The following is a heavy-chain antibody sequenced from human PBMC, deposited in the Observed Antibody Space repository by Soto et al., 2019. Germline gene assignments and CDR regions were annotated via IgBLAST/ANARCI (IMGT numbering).Heavy chain of an antibody. CDR1: GGSISSSY. J-gene: IGHJ6*02. CDR3: ASQQLVHYYYGMDV. V-gene: IGHV4-59*08. D-gene: IGHD6-13*01. CDR2: IYDSGST. Sequence: SETLSLTCTVSGGSISSSYWSWIRQPPGKGLEWIGYIYDSGSTYYNSSLKSRVTMSVDTSKNQFSLKLNSVTAADTAVYYCASQQLVHYYYGMDVWGQGTTVTVSS.